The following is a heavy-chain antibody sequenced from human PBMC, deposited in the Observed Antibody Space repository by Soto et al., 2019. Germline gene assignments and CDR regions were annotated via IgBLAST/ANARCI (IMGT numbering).Heavy chain of an antibody. J-gene: IGHJ3*02. CDR1: GGSISSYY. CDR3: ASRYVSAFDI. Sequence: QVQLQESGPGLVKPSETLSLTCTVSGGSISSYYWSWIRQPPGKGLEWIGYIFYSGSTNSNPSLKSRVPISVDTSKHPFSLKLSSVSAADTAVYYCASRYVSAFDIWGHGTMVTVSS. CDR2: IFYSGST. V-gene: IGHV4-59*01. D-gene: IGHD5-12*01.